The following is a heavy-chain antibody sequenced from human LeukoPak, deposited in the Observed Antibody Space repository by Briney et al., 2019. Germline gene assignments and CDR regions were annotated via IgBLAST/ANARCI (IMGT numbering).Heavy chain of an antibody. D-gene: IGHD1-26*01. CDR3: ARMVGAKPAAFDI. CDR1: GFTFSSYW. Sequence: PGGSLRLSCAASGFTFSSYWMSWVRQAPGKGLEWVANIKQDGSEKYYVDSAKGRFTISRDNAKNSLYLQMNSLRAEDTAVYYCARMVGAKPAAFDIWGQGTMVTVSS. CDR2: IKQDGSEK. J-gene: IGHJ3*02. V-gene: IGHV3-7*01.